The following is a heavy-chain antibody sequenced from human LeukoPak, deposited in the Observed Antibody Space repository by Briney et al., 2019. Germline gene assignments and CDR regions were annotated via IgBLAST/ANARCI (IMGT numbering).Heavy chain of an antibody. CDR3: AREDCSGGDCTSFDY. V-gene: IGHV4-34*01. J-gene: IGHJ4*02. Sequence: SETLSLTCAVYGGSFSGYYWSWIRQSPGKGLEWIGEINPGGSTNYNPSLERRVIISVDTSKDQFSLKMGSVRAADTAVYYCAREDCSGGDCTSFDYWGQGTLVTASS. CDR2: INPGGST. D-gene: IGHD2-15*01. CDR1: GGSFSGYY.